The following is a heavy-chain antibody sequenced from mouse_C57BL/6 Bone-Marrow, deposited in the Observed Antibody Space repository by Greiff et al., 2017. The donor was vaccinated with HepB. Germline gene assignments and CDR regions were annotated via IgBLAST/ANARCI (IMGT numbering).Heavy chain of an antibody. V-gene: IGHV1-81*01. J-gene: IGHJ3*01. CDR3: ARPSYGFAY. Sequence: VKLMESGAELARPGASVKLSCKASGYTFTSYGISWVKQRTGQGLEWIGEIYPRSGNTYYNEKFKGKATLTADKSSSTAYMELRSLTSEDSAVYFCARPSYGFAYWGQGTLVTVSA. CDR1: GYTFTSYG. D-gene: IGHD1-1*01. CDR2: IYPRSGNT.